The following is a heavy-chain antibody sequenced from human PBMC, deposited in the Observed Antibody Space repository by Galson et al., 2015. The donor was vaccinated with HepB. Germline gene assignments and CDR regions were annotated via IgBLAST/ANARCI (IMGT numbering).Heavy chain of an antibody. CDR1: GFTFSSYW. CDR3: ARDGNIVATMGIDY. Sequence: SLRLSCAASGFTFSSYWMSWVRQAPGKGLEWVANIKQDGSEKYYVDSVKGRFTISRDNAKNSLYLQMNSLRAEDTAVYYCARDGNIVATMGIDYWGQGTLVTVSS. D-gene: IGHD5-12*01. CDR2: IKQDGSEK. V-gene: IGHV3-7*03. J-gene: IGHJ4*02.